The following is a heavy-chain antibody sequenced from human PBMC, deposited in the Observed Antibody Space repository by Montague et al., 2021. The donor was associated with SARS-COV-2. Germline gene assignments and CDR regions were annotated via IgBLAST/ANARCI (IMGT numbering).Heavy chain of an antibody. CDR1: GGSISSYY. CDR3: AGGPDHYDSWSGYYYYYMDV. V-gene: IGHV4-59*01. D-gene: IGHD3-3*01. CDR2: IYYSGST. Sequence: SETLSLTCTVSGGSISSYYWSWIRQPPGKGLEWIGYIYYSGSTNYNPSLKSRVTISVDTSKNQFSLKLSSVTAADTAVYYCAGGPDHYDSWSGYYYYYMDVWGKGTTVTVSS. J-gene: IGHJ6*03.